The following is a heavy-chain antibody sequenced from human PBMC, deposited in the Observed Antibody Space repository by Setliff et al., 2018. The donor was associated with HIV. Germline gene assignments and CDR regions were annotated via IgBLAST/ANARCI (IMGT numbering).Heavy chain of an antibody. CDR2: IYYSGST. J-gene: IGHJ4*02. V-gene: IGHV4-39*01. CDR3: ARHYNVNYYVRKDFDY. CDR1: GASISSTSYY. D-gene: IGHD1-26*01. Sequence: SETLSLTCAVSGASISSTSYYWGWVRQPPGKGLEWIGSIYYSGSTYYNPSLKGRLTISVDTSRNQFSLKLSSLTAADTAVYYCARHYNVNYYVRKDFDYWGQGILVTVSS.